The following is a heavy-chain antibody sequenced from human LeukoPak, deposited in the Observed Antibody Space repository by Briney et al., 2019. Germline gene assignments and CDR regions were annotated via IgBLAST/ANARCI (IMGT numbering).Heavy chain of an antibody. V-gene: IGHV1-69*05. Sequence: ASVKVSCKASGGTFSSYAISWVRQAPGQGLEWMGRIIPIFGTANYAQKFQGRVTITTDESTSTAYMELGSQRSEDTAVYYCARVGSTGYSYGCFDYWGQGTLVAVSS. CDR2: IIPIFGTA. CDR1: GGTFSSYA. CDR3: ARVGSTGYSYGCFDY. D-gene: IGHD5-18*01. J-gene: IGHJ4*02.